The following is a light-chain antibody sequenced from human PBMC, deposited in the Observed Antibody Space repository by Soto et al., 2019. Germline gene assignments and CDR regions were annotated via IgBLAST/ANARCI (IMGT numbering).Light chain of an antibody. CDR2: GAS. V-gene: IGKV1-6*01. J-gene: IGKJ2*01. CDR1: QDIRKD. Sequence: AIQMTQSPSSLSASLGDRVTITCRASQDIRKDLAWYQQKPGKAPQILIYGASTLQTGVASRFSGSGSATDFTLTISSLQPGDSAAYYCLQDYNYPFTFGQGTKVDIK. CDR3: LQDYNYPFT.